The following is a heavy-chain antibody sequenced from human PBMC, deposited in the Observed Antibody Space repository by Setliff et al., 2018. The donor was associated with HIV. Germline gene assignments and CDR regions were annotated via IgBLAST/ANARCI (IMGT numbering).Heavy chain of an antibody. CDR2: ISSTGTT. CDR1: DDSFTNYD. D-gene: IGHD2-15*01. Sequence: SETLSLTCVVSDDSFTNYDWTWTRQSPGKALQWIGSISSTGTTNYSPSLRSRVTISTETSNTRFSLWLRSVTASDTATYYCARLGRAIDDGGSSVRLDFWGQGVLVTVSS. V-gene: IGHV4-4*08. CDR3: ARLGRAIDDGGSSVRLDF. J-gene: IGHJ4*02.